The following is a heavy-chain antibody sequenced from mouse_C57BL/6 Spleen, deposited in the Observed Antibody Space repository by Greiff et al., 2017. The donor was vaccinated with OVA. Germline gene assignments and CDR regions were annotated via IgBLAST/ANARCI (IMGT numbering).Heavy chain of an antibody. CDR1: GYTFTDYN. CDR3: AREAFITTVVAQYYWYFDV. D-gene: IGHD1-1*01. CDR2: INPNNGGT. V-gene: IGHV1-22*01. J-gene: IGHJ1*03. Sequence: VHVKQSGPELVKPGASVKMSCKASGYTFTDYNMHWVKQSHGKSLEWIGYINPNNGGTSYNQKFKGKATLTVNKSSSTAYMELRSLTSEDSAVYYCAREAFITTVVAQYYWYFDVWGTGTTVTVSS.